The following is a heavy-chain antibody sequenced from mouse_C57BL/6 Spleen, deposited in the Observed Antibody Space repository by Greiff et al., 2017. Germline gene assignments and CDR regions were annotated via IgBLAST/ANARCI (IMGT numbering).Heavy chain of an antibody. D-gene: IGHD5-1*01. CDR2: ISDGGSYT. CDR1: GFTFSSYA. J-gene: IGHJ4*01. V-gene: IGHV5-4*01. CDR3: ARDPGSNYAMDY. Sequence: EVKLMESGGGLVKPGGSLKLSCAASGFTFSSYAMSWVRQTPEKRLEWVATISDGGSYTSYPDNVKGRFTISRDNAKNNLYLQMSHLKSEDTAMYYCARDPGSNYAMDYWGQGTSVTVSS.